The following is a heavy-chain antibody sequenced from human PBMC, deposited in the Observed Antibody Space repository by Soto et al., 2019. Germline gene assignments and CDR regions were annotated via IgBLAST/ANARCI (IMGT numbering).Heavy chain of an antibody. CDR2: IYTSGST. V-gene: IGHV4-4*07. CDR3: ARAGEGYCSGGSCYSRSRPYYYYGMDV. D-gene: IGHD2-15*01. Sequence: SETLSLTCTVSGGSISSYYWSWIRQPAGKGLEWIGRIYTSGSTNYNPSLKSRVTMSVDTSKNQFSLKLSSVTATDTAVYYCARAGEGYCSGGSCYSRSRPYYYYGMDVWGQGTTVTSP. J-gene: IGHJ6*02. CDR1: GGSISSYY.